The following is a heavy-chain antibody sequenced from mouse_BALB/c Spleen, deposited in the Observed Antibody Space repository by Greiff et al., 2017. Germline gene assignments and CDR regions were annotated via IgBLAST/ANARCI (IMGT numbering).Heavy chain of an antibody. CDR3: ARSEGKGAMDY. CDR2: IDPANGNT. V-gene: IGHV14-3*02. J-gene: IGHJ4*01. CDR1: GFNIKDYY. Sequence: VHVKQSGAELVRSGASVKLSCTASGFNIKDYYMHWVKQRPEQGLEWIGRIDPANGNTKYDPKFQGKATITADTSSNTAYLQLSSLTSEDTAVYYCARSEGKGAMDYWGQGTSVTVSS. D-gene: IGHD2-1*01.